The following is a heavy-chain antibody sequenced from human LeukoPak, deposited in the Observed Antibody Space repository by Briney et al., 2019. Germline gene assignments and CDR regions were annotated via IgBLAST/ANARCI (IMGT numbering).Heavy chain of an antibody. V-gene: IGHV3-30-3*01. D-gene: IGHD3-3*01. CDR3: ARDVSLTDFWSGYPSD. Sequence: GGSLRLSCEASGFTLSNYAMHWVCQAPGKGLEWVAVISYDGSSKYHADSVRGRFTISRDNSKNTLYLQMNSLRAEDTALYYCARDVSLTDFWSGYPSDWGQGTLVTVSS. J-gene: IGHJ4*02. CDR2: ISYDGSSK. CDR1: GFTLSNYA.